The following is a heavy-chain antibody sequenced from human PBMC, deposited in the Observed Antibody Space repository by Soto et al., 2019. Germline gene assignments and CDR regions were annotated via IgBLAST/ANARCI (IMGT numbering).Heavy chain of an antibody. Sequence: QVQLVESGGGVVQPGRSLRLSCAASGFSFSSYGMHWVRQTPGKGLGWLAVISYDGSNQYYADSVKGRFTISRDNSKNTRYLPMNSLRAEDTAVYYCAKGGYCRGRNCHWYFDLWGRGTLVTVSS. CDR1: GFSFSSYG. CDR2: ISYDGSNQ. CDR3: AKGGYCRGRNCHWYFDL. D-gene: IGHD2-15*01. V-gene: IGHV3-30*18. J-gene: IGHJ2*01.